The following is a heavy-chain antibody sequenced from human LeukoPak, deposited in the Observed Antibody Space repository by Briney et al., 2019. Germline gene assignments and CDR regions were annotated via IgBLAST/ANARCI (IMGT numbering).Heavy chain of an antibody. V-gene: IGHV4-39*01. CDR1: SGSISSSNYY. J-gene: IGHJ4*02. CDR2: INYSGRT. D-gene: IGHD3-3*01. Sequence: PSETLSLTCTVSSGSISSSNYYWGWIRQPPGKGLEWIGSINYSGRTYYNPSLKSRLTISIDTSQSQFSLRLTSVTAADTAVYYCARLTPASEVFWSGFYVYYFDCWGQGTLVAVSS. CDR3: ARLTPASEVFWSGFYVYYFDC.